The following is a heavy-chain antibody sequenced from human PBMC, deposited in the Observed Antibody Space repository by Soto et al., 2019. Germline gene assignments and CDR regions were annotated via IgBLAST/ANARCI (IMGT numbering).Heavy chain of an antibody. Sequence: PSETLSLTCAVYGGSFSGYYWSWIRQPPGKGLEWIGEINHSGSTNYNPSLKSRVTISVDTSKNQFSLKLSSVTAADTAVYYCARGVSSSSEGDYYYYYGMDVWGQGTTVTVSS. D-gene: IGHD6-6*01. CDR1: GGSFSGYY. V-gene: IGHV4-34*01. CDR2: INHSGST. CDR3: ARGVSSSSEGDYYYYYGMDV. J-gene: IGHJ6*02.